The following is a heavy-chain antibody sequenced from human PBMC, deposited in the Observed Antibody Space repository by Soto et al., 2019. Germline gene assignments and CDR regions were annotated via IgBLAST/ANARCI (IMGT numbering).Heavy chain of an antibody. J-gene: IGHJ1*01. CDR1: GFTFRSYV. CDR2: TSYDGSDK. V-gene: IGHV3-30*19. D-gene: IGHD3-16*01. Sequence: QVQLVESGGGVVQPGTSLRVSCVGSGFTFRSYVIHWVRQAPGKGLEWVALTSYDGSDKYYGDSVRGRFTISRDNSRNTVDLQMDSPRLEETALYYRPRRGTTGGLDVWGQGTLVSVSS. CDR3: PRRGTTGGLDV.